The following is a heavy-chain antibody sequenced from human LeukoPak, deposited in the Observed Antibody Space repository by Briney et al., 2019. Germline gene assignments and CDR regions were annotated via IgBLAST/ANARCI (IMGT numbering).Heavy chain of an antibody. CDR2: IYTSGST. J-gene: IGHJ3*02. CDR3: ARFFVVVITTGAFDI. CDR1: GGSISSGSYY. D-gene: IGHD3-22*01. Sequence: SETLSLTCTVSGGSISSGSYYWSWIRQPAGKGLEWIGRIYTSGSTNYNPSLKSRVTISLDTSKNQFSLKLSSVTAADTAVYYCARFFVVVITTGAFDIWGQGTMVTVSS. V-gene: IGHV4-61*02.